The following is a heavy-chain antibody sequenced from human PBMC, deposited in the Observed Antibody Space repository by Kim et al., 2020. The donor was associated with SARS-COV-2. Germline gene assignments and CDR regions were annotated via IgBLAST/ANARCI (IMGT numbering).Heavy chain of an antibody. J-gene: IGHJ4*02. D-gene: IGHD2-2*01. V-gene: IGHV4-38-2*02. CDR2: IYHSGST. CDR1: GYSISSGYY. Sequence: SETLSLTCTVSGYSISSGYYWGWIRQPPGKGLEWIGSIYHSGSTYYNPSLKSRVTISVDTSKNQFSLKLSSVTAADTAVYYCARDRTSHYLYYFDYWGQGTLVTVSS. CDR3: ARDRTSHYLYYFDY.